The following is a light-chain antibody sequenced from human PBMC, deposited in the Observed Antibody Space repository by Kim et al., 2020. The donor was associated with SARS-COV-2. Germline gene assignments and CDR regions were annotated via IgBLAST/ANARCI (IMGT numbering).Light chain of an antibody. CDR3: QAWDSIVV. Sequence: VSITPGQNADTPSSADKLGDNYASWYRQKPGQSPVLVIYQDSKRPSGIPERFSGSNSGNTATLTISGTQAMDEADYYCQAWDSIVVFGGGTQLTVL. CDR2: QDS. CDR1: KLGDNY. J-gene: IGLJ2*01. V-gene: IGLV3-1*01.